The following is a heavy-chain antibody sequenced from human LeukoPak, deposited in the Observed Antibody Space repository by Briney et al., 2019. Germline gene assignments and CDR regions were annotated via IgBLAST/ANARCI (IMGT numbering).Heavy chain of an antibody. CDR2: IYTSGST. CDR3: ARDALDAFDI. J-gene: IGHJ3*02. Sequence: SETLSLTCTVSGGSISSDSYYWSWLRQPAGKGLEWIGRIYTSGSTNYNPSLKSRVTISVDTSKNQFSLKRSSLTAADTGVYYCARDALDAFDIWGQGTMVTVSS. V-gene: IGHV4-61*02. CDR1: GGSISSDSYY.